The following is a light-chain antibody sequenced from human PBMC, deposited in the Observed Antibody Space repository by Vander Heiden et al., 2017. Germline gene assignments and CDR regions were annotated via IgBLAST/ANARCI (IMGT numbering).Light chain of an antibody. CDR3: QQYYIAPLT. CDR1: QSVLYSSNNNNY. Sequence: DIVMTQSPDSLAVSLGERATINCKSSQSVLYSSNNNNYLAWYQQKPGQPPKLLIYWASTRQSGVPDRFSGSGSGTDFTLTISSLQADDVAVYYCQQYYIAPLTFGGGTSVEIK. V-gene: IGKV4-1*01. J-gene: IGKJ4*02. CDR2: WAS.